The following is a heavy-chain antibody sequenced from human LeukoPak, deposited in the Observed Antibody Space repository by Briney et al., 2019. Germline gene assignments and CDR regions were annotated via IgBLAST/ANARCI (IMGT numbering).Heavy chain of an antibody. Sequence: PSETLSLTCTVSGGPIINYYWSWIRQPPGKGLEWIGYIYYSGSTNYNPSLKSRVTISVDTSSNQFSLKLNSVTAADTAVYYCARRAYGSGSFNRYHFDYWGQGTLVAVSS. CDR1: GGPIINYY. D-gene: IGHD3-10*01. V-gene: IGHV4-59*08. CDR3: ARRAYGSGSFNRYHFDY. CDR2: IYYSGST. J-gene: IGHJ4*02.